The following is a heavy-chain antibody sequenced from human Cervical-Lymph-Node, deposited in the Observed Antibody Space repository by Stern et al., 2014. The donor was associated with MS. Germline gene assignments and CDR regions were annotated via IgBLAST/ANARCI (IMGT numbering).Heavy chain of an antibody. CDR2: IYHAGTT. CDR3: VRALGSSSFRYWFDP. J-gene: IGHJ5*02. Sequence: VQLVESGPGLVKPSGTLSLTCAVSGDSISSSNWWSWVRQSPGKGLEWVGDIYHAGTTNYNSTLKSRLTISADNSKNQFSLKLTFLTAADTAVYYCVRALGSSSFRYWFDPWGQGTLVIVSS. CDR1: GDSISSSNW. V-gene: IGHV4-4*02. D-gene: IGHD6-13*01.